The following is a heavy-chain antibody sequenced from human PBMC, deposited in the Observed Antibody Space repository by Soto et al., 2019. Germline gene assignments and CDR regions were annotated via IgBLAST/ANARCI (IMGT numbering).Heavy chain of an antibody. CDR3: AREFGTI. V-gene: IGHV4-31*03. CDR2: IYYSGST. D-gene: IGHD3-10*01. CDR1: GGSISSGYYY. Sequence: QVQLQESGPGLVKPSQTLSLTCTVSGGSISSGYYYWSWIRQHPAKGLEWIGYIYYSGSTDYNPSLKSRVTILVDASKNQFSLKVSSVTAADTAVYYCAREFGTIWGQGTLVTVSS. J-gene: IGHJ4*02.